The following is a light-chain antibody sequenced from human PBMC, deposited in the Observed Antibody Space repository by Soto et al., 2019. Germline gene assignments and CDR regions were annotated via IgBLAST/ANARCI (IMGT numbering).Light chain of an antibody. CDR3: QQYRTWPRT. Sequence: EIVLTQSPATLSVSPGERVTLSCRASQSVDINLAWYQQKPGQAPRLLIYGASTRATDMPGKFSGRGSGTEFTLTISSLQSEDYGVHYCQQYRTWPRTFGQGTKVDIK. CDR1: QSVDIN. V-gene: IGKV3-15*01. CDR2: GAS. J-gene: IGKJ1*01.